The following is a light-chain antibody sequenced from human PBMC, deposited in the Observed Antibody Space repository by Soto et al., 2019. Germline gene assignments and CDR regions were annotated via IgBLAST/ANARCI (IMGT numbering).Light chain of an antibody. CDR1: QSVSSS. V-gene: IGKV3-15*01. CDR2: GAS. CDR3: QQYNNWPPYT. J-gene: IGKJ2*01. Sequence: EIVMTQSPGTLSVSPGERATLSCRASQSVSSSLDSYQQRPGQAPRLLIYGASTRATGVPARFSGGGSWTEVTPTITSLQSHDFAVYYCQQYNNWPPYTFGQGTKLQIK.